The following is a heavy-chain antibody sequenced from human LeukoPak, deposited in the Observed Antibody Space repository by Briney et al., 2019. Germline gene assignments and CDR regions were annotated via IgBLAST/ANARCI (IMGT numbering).Heavy chain of an antibody. Sequence: PGGSLRLSCAASGFTFSYYAMHWVRQAPGKGLEWVGHIRSKADGGTPDYIAPVKGRFTISRDDSKDTLYLQMNSLNTEDTAMYYCTTRSPARYCSDGACYSSADYWGQGTLVTVSS. CDR1: GFTFSYYA. J-gene: IGHJ4*02. V-gene: IGHV3-15*07. CDR3: TTRSPARYCSDGACYSSADY. D-gene: IGHD2-15*01. CDR2: IRSKADGGTP.